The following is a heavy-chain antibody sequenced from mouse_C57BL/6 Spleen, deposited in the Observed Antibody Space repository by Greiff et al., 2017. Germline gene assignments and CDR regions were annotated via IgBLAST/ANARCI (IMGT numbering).Heavy chain of an antibody. Sequence: QVQLQQSGAELVRPGASVKLSCKASGYTFTDYYINWVKQRPGQGLEWIARIYPGSGNTYYNEKFKGKATLTAEKSSSTAYMQLSSLTSEDSAVYFCARGAYYSNGVFDYWGQGTTLTVSS. J-gene: IGHJ2*01. CDR1: GYTFTDYY. CDR2: IYPGSGNT. V-gene: IGHV1-76*01. D-gene: IGHD2-5*01. CDR3: ARGAYYSNGVFDY.